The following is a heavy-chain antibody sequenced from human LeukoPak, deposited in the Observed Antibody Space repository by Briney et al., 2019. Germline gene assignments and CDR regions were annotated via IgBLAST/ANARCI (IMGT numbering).Heavy chain of an antibody. J-gene: IGHJ3*02. D-gene: IGHD5-12*01. CDR3: LRHMGRGYPGAFDI. V-gene: IGHV4-34*01. CDR2: INHSGST. Sequence: PSETLSLTCAVYGVSFSGYYWSWIRQPPGKGLEWIGEINHSGSTNYNPSLQSRVIITVNTSKNQFSLQLSTVPAADAPVYYCLRHMGRGYPGAFDIWGQETMVTVS. CDR1: GVSFSGYY.